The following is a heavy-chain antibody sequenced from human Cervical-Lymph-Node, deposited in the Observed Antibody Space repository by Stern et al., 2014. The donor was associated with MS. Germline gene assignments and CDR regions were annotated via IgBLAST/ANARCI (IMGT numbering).Heavy chain of an antibody. D-gene: IGHD4-17*01. CDR1: GGTFSGQA. CDR2: IIPILATP. J-gene: IGHJ6*02. CDR3: APPSTGTGGIMDV. V-gene: IGHV1-69*01. Sequence: VQLVESGAEVKKPGSSVKVSCKTSGGTFSGQAINWVRQAPGQGLQWMGGIIPILATPNYERRFKERDTITGDESTTTVYREWGGLRSDDTAIYYGAPPSTGTGGIMDVGGQGTTVPVPS.